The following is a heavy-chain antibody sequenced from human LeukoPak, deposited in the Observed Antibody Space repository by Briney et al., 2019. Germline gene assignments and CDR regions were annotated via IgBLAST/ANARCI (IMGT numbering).Heavy chain of an antibody. V-gene: IGHV4-59*08. Sequence: SETLSLTCTVSGGSISSYYWSWIRQPPGKGLEWIGYIYYSGSANYNPSLKSRVTISVDTSKNQFSLKLSSVTAADTAVYYCARGWARVPIDYWGQGTLVTVSS. CDR2: IYYSGSA. J-gene: IGHJ4*02. CDR1: GGSISSYY. CDR3: ARGWARVPIDY. D-gene: IGHD6-19*01.